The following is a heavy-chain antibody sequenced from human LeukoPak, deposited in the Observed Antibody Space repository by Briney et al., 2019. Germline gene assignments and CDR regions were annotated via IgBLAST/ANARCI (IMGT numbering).Heavy chain of an antibody. V-gene: IGHV3-23*01. CDR1: GFTFSSYA. CDR3: AKPPQNLVVITHFDY. J-gene: IGHJ4*02. D-gene: IGHD3-22*01. CDR2: ISGSGGST. Sequence: PGGSLRLSCAASGFTFSSYAMSWVRQAPGKGLEWVSAISGSGGSTYYADSVKGRFTISRDNSKNTLYLQMNSLRAEDTAVYYCAKPPQNLVVITHFDYWGQGTLVTVSS.